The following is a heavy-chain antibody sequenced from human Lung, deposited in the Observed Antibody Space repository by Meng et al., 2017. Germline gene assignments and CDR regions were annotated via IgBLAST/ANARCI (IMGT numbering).Heavy chain of an antibody. Sequence: QLQLQESGPGMVNPSETLSLTFTVSGGSISSYYWSWIRQPPGKGLEWIGYIYYSGSTNYNPSLKSRVTISVDTSKNQFSLKLSSVTAADTAVYYCASFRDWGQGTLVTVSS. J-gene: IGHJ4*02. V-gene: IGHV4-59*01. CDR1: GGSISSYY. CDR2: IYYSGST. CDR3: ASFRD.